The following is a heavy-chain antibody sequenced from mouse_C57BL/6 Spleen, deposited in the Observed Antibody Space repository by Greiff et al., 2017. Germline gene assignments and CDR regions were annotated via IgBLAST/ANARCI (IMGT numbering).Heavy chain of an antibody. D-gene: IGHD2-4*01. Sequence: EVQLQQSGPGLVKPSQSLSLTCSVTGYSITSGYYWNWIRQFPGNKLEWMGYISYDGSNNYHPSLKNQISITRDTSKNQFFLKLNSVTTEDTATYYCARDDYERTTPYWGQGTLVTVSA. CDR1: GYSITSGYY. CDR3: ARDDYERTTPY. J-gene: IGHJ3*01. V-gene: IGHV3-6*01. CDR2: ISYDGSN.